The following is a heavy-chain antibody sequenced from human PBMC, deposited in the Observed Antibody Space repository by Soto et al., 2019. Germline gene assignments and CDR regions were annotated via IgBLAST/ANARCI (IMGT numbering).Heavy chain of an antibody. CDR1: GGTFSSYT. J-gene: IGHJ6*02. Sequence: QVQLVQSGAEVKKPGSSVKVSCKASGGTFSSYTISWVRQAPGQGLEWMGRIIPILGIANYAQKFQGRVTITADKSTSTAYMELSSLRSEDTAVYYCARSIVVVPAATVIYGMDVWGQGTTVTVSS. D-gene: IGHD2-2*01. CDR2: IIPILGIA. V-gene: IGHV1-69*02. CDR3: ARSIVVVPAATVIYGMDV.